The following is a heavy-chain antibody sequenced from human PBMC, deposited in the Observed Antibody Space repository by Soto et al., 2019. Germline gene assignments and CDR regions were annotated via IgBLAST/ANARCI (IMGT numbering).Heavy chain of an antibody. CDR3: ASSYGSGYRAFDY. Sequence: QVQLVQSGAEVKKPGSSVRVSCKASGDTFSFYSINWVRQAPGLGLEWMGRINPILSMSNYAQRFQGRFMVTADKSTSTAYMELSSLRSEDTAMYYCASSYGSGYRAFDYWGQGALVTVSS. CDR2: INPILSMS. D-gene: IGHD3-10*01. V-gene: IGHV1-69*02. J-gene: IGHJ4*02. CDR1: GDTFSFYS.